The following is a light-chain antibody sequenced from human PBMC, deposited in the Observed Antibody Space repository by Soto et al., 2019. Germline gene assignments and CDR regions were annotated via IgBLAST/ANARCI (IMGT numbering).Light chain of an antibody. CDR3: QQRSNWPT. V-gene: IGKV3-11*01. CDR1: QSVSSY. J-gene: IGKJ1*01. Sequence: EIVLTQSPATLSLSPGERATLSCRASQSVSSYLAWYQQKPGQAPRLLIYDASNRATGIPARFSGSGSGTDFTPTISSLEPEDFAVYYCQQRSNWPTFGPGTKVEIK. CDR2: DAS.